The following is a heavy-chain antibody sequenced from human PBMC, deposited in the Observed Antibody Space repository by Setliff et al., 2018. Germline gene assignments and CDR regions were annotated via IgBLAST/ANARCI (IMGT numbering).Heavy chain of an antibody. D-gene: IGHD2-2*01. J-gene: IGHJ4*02. CDR1: GYTFSDYG. CDR3: SRLVRYCTTTSCQRLSGDEY. V-gene: IGHV1-18*01. CDR2: ISAYTGNA. Sequence: GASVKVSCKASGYTFSDYGITWVRQAPGQGLEWMGWISAYTGNAYCAHKLQDRVTMTTDTSTGTAYMELRSLTSDDTAVYYCSRLVRYCTTTSCQRLSGDEYWGQGTVVTVS.